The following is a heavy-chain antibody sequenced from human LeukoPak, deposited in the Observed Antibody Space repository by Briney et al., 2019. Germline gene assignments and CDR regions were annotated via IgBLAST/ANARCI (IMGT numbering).Heavy chain of an antibody. CDR2: IWYDGSNK. CDR1: GFTFSSYG. CDR3: ARDPLYDFWSGLFDY. V-gene: IGHV3-33*01. J-gene: IGHJ4*02. D-gene: IGHD3-3*01. Sequence: TGGSLRLSCAASGFTFSSYGMHWVRQAPGKGLEWVAVIWYDGSNKYYADSVKGRFTISRDNSKNTLYLQMNSLRAEDTAVYYCARDPLYDFWSGLFDYWGQGTLVTVSS.